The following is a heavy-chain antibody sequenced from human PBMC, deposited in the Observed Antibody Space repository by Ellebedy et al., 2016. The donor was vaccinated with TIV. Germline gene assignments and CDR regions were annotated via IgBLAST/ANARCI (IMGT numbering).Heavy chain of an antibody. V-gene: IGHV4-59*08. CDR2: IYYSGST. D-gene: IGHD3-22*01. CDR3: ASYSSGWFGY. CDR1: GGSISSYY. J-gene: IGHJ5*01. Sequence: MPSETLSLTCTVSGGSISSYYWSWIRQPPGKGLEWIAYIYYSGSTNYNPALLSRVTISVGTSKNKFSLKLSFVTAADTAVYYCASYSSGWFGYWGQGTLVTFSS.